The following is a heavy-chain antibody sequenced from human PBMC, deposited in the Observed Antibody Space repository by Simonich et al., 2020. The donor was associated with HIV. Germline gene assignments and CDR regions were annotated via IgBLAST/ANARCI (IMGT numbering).Heavy chain of an antibody. J-gene: IGHJ4*02. CDR3: ARQPPSPSGSSSWPIDY. CDR2: SNSDGSRT. CDR1: GFTFSSYW. D-gene: IGHD6-13*01. Sequence: EVQLVESGGGLVQPAGSLRLSCAASGFTFSSYWMHWVRQAPGKGVVGVSRSNSDGSRTSYADSVKGRFTISRDNAKNTLYLRMNSLRAEDTAVYYCARQPPSPSGSSSWPIDYWGQGTLVTVSS. V-gene: IGHV3-74*01.